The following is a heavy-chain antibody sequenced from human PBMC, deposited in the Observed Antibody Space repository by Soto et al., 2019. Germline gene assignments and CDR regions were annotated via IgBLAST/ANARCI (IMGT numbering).Heavy chain of an antibody. Sequence: EVQLLESGGGLVQPGGSLRLSCAASGFTFSSYAMSWVRQAPGKGLEWVSAISGSGGSTYYADSVKGRFTISRDNSKNTLYRQMDSLRAEDTAVYYCAKAEGGYMVRVLNANFDYWGQGTLVTVSS. D-gene: IGHD3-10*01. CDR2: ISGSGGST. V-gene: IGHV3-23*01. J-gene: IGHJ4*02. CDR3: AKAEGGYMVRVLNANFDY. CDR1: GFTFSSYA.